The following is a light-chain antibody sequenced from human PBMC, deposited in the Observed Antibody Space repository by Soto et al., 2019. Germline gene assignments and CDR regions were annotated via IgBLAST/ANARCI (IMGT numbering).Light chain of an antibody. CDR1: QTISSC. CDR2: KAS. CDR3: KHYNSYSEA. Sequence: DIQMTQSPSTLSGSVGDRVTITCGASQTISSCLAWYQQKPGKAPKLLIYKASTLKSGVPSRFSGSGSGTEFTLTISSLQTDDFATYYCKHYNSYSEAFGKGTKVDIK. V-gene: IGKV1-5*03. J-gene: IGKJ1*01.